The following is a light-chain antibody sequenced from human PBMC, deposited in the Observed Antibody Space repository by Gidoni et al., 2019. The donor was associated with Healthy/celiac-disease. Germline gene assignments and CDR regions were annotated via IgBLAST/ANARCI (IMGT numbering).Light chain of an antibody. CDR1: KLGDKY. Sequence: SYELTQPPSVSVSPGQTASITCSGDKLGDKYACWYQQKPGQSPVLVIYQDSKRPSGIPERFSGSNSGNTATLTISGTQAMDGGDYYCQAWDSSVVFGGGTKLTVL. V-gene: IGLV3-1*01. J-gene: IGLJ2*01. CDR2: QDS. CDR3: QAWDSSVV.